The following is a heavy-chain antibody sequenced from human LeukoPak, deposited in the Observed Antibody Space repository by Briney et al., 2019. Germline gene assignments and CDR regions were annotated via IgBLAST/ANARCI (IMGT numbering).Heavy chain of an antibody. J-gene: IGHJ4*02. D-gene: IGHD4-23*01. CDR2: IKQDGSEK. CDR3: ARERDGNIFDY. CDR1: GFTFSSYR. V-gene: IGHV3-7*01. Sequence: GGSLRLSCAASGFTFSSYRMNWVRQAPGKGLEWVANIKQDGSEKYYVDSVKGRFTISRDNAKNSLFLQMNSLRAEDTAVYYCARERDGNIFDYWGQGTLVTVSS.